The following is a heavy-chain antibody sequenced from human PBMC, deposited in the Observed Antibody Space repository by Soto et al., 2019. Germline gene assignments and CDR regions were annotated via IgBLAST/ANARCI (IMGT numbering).Heavy chain of an antibody. CDR1: GYTFTSYG. CDR2: ISAYNGNT. D-gene: IGHD2-2*01. J-gene: IGHJ6*03. CDR3: ARTVVPGGRYYYYYMDV. V-gene: IGHV1-18*01. Sequence: ASVKVSCKASGYTFTSYGISWVRQAPGQGFEWMGWISAYNGNTNYAQKLQGRVTMTTDTSTSTAYMELRSLRSDDTAVYFCARTVVPGGRYYYYYMDVWGKGTTVTVSS.